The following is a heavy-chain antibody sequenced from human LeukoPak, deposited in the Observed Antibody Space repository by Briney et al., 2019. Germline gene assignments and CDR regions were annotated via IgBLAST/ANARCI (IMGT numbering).Heavy chain of an antibody. D-gene: IGHD2-2*01. CDR3: ARATLSTRTAFDI. CDR1: GGSINNYY. Sequence: PSDTLSLTCTVSGGSINNYYWNWIRQPPGKGLEWIGYIYYSGSTNYNPSLKSRVTISLDTSNNQFSLNLSSVTAADTAVYYCARATLSTRTAFDIWGQGTMVTVSP. CDR2: IYYSGST. J-gene: IGHJ3*02. V-gene: IGHV4-59*07.